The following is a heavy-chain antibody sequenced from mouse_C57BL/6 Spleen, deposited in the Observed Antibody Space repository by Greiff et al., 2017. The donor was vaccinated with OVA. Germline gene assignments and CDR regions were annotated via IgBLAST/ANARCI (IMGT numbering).Heavy chain of an antibody. CDR2: IYPGDGDT. V-gene: IGHV1-82*01. J-gene: IGHJ2*01. CDR1: GYAFSSSW. CDR3: ARRGRLRRGDYFDY. D-gene: IGHD2-2*01. Sequence: VQRVESGPELVKPGASVKISCKASGYAFSSSWMNWVKQRPGKGLEWIGRIYPGDGDTNYNGQFKGKATLTADKSSSTAYMQLSSLTSEDSAVYFCARRGRLRRGDYFDYWGQGTTLTVSS.